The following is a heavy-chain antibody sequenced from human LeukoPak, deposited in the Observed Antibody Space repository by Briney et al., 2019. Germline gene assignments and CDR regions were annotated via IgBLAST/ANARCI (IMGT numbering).Heavy chain of an antibody. D-gene: IGHD6-19*01. Sequence: GASVKVSCKASGYTFTGYGISWVRQAPGQGLEWMGWISAYNGNTNYAQKLQGRVTMTTDTSTSTAYMELRSLRSDDTAVYYCARDPNSSGWPYYFDYWGQGTLVTVSS. CDR1: GYTFTGYG. CDR3: ARDPNSSGWPYYFDY. J-gene: IGHJ4*02. V-gene: IGHV1-18*01. CDR2: ISAYNGNT.